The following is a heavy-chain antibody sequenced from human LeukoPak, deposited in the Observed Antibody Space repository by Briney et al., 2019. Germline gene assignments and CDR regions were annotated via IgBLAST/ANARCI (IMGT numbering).Heavy chain of an antibody. CDR2: IYYSGST. CDR3: ARVKVIDAFDI. D-gene: IGHD3-22*01. J-gene: IGHJ3*02. V-gene: IGHV4-59*01. CDR1: GGSISSYY. Sequence: SETLSLTCTVSGGSISSYYWSWIRQPPGKGLEWIGYIYYSGSTNYNPSLKSRVTISVDTSKNQFSLKLSSVTAADTAVYYCARVKVIDAFDIWGQGTKVTVSS.